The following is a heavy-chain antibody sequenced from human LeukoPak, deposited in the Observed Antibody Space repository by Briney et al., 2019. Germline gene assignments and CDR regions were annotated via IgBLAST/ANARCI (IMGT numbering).Heavy chain of an antibody. Sequence: GGSLRLSCAASGFTFDDYAMHWVRQAPGKGLGWVSGISWNSGSKGYADSVKGRFTVSRDNAKNSLYLQMNSLRAEDTALYYCAKGGRIVGATTPWGDGWFDPWGQGTLVTVSS. CDR2: ISWNSGSK. V-gene: IGHV3-9*01. J-gene: IGHJ5*02. CDR3: AKGGRIVGATTPWGDGWFDP. CDR1: GFTFDDYA. D-gene: IGHD1-26*01.